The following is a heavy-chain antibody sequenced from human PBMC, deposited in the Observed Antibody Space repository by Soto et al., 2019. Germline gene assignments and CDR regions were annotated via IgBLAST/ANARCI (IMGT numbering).Heavy chain of an antibody. CDR1: GFTFSSYE. CDR3: APGPYGDYVVGFDY. V-gene: IGHV3-48*03. Sequence: EGQLVESGGVLVQPGGSLRLSCAASGFTFSSYEMKWVRQAPGQGLEWFSYISSSGSTIYYADSVKGRFTISRDNAKNSLYLQMNSLRAEDTAVYYCAPGPYGDYVVGFDYWGQGTLVTVSS. D-gene: IGHD4-17*01. J-gene: IGHJ4*02. CDR2: ISSSGSTI.